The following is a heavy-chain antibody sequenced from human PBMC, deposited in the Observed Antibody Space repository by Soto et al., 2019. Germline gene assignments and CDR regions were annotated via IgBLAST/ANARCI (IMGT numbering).Heavy chain of an antibody. CDR1: GYTLTELS. D-gene: IGHD1-26*01. J-gene: IGHJ4*02. CDR3: ATSGNYFSYFDY. Sequence: ASVKVSCKVSGYTLTELSMHWVRQAPGKGLECMGGFDPEYGETIYAQKFQGRVTMTEXTXXDXXXMXLXXPRXAXTAVYYCATSGNYFSYFDYWGQGTLVTVSS. CDR2: FDPEYGET. V-gene: IGHV1-24*01.